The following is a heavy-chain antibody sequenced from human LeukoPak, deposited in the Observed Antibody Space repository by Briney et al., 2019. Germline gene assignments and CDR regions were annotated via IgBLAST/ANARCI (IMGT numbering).Heavy chain of an antibody. CDR2: INHSGST. J-gene: IGHJ4*02. CDR3: ARVTGYSSSWYVGIYYFDY. D-gene: IGHD6-13*01. CDR1: GGSFSGYY. Sequence: SETLSLTCAVYGGSFSGYYWSWIRQPPGKGLEWMGEINHSGSTNYNPSLKSRVTISVDTSKNQFSLKLSSVTAADTAVYYCARVTGYSSSWYVGIYYFDYWGQGTLVTVSS. V-gene: IGHV4-34*01.